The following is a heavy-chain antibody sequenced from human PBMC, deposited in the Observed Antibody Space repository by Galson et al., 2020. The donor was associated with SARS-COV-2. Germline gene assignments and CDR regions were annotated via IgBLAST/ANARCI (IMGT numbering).Heavy chain of an antibody. CDR3: ARSVILWFGELYYFDY. V-gene: IGHV4-34*01. CDR2: INHSGST. CDR1: GGSFSGYY. Sequence: SHTLSLTCAVYGGSFSGYYWSWIRQPPGKGLEWIGEINHSGSTNYNPSLKSRVTISVDTSKNQFSLKLSSVTAADTAVYYCARSVILWFGELYYFDYWGQGTLVTVSS. D-gene: IGHD3-10*01. J-gene: IGHJ4*02.